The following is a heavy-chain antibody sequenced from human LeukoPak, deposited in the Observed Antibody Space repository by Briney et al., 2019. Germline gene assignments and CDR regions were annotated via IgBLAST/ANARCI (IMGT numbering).Heavy chain of an antibody. D-gene: IGHD3-3*01. V-gene: IGHV4-59*01. CDR2: IYYSGST. CDR1: GGSISSYY. CDR3: ARIHYDFWSGYYFFDY. Sequence: PSETLSLTCTVSGGSISSYYWSWIRQPPGKGLEWIGYIYYSGSTNYNPSLKSRVTISVDTSKNQFSLKLSSVTAADTAMYYCARIHYDFWSGYYFFDYWGQGTLVTVSS. J-gene: IGHJ4*02.